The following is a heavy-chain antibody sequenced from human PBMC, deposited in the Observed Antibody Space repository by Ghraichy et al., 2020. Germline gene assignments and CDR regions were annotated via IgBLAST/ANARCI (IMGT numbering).Heavy chain of an antibody. CDR3: ASEVIAAAGNYYYGMDV. V-gene: IGHV4-39*01. D-gene: IGHD6-13*01. Sequence: SETLSLTCTVSGGSISSSSYYWGWIRQPPGKGLEWIGSIYYSGSTYHNPSLKSRVTISVDTSKNQFSLTLSSVTAADTAVYYCASEVIAAAGNYYYGMDVWGQGTTVTVSS. CDR1: GGSISSSSYY. J-gene: IGHJ6*02. CDR2: IYYSGST.